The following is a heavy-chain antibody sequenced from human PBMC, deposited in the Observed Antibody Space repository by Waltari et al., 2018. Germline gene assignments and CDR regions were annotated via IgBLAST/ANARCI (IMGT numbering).Heavy chain of an antibody. V-gene: IGHV3-23*01. CDR2: ISVSGDNT. Sequence: EVQLLESGGGLVQPGGSLRLSCAASGFTFSNYAMSWVRQAPGKWLEWVSAISVSGDNTFYVDSVKGRFTISRDNSKNTLYLQMNSLRAEDTAVYYCAKHLTLVRGIGPYFDYWGQGTLVTVSS. CDR1: GFTFSNYA. D-gene: IGHD3-10*01. J-gene: IGHJ4*02. CDR3: AKHLTLVRGIGPYFDY.